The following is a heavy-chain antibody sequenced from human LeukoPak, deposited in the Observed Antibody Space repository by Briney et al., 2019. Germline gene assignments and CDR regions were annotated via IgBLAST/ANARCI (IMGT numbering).Heavy chain of an antibody. CDR1: GFTFSSYS. Sequence: GGSLRLSCAASGFTFSSYSMNWVRQAPGKGLEGVSYISSSSSNIYYADSVKGRFTISRDNAKNSLYMQMNSLRAEDTALYYCARVPPGTMIVHFFDYWGQGTLVTVSS. CDR2: ISSSSSNI. CDR3: ARVPPGTMIVHFFDY. D-gene: IGHD3-22*01. V-gene: IGHV3-48*01. J-gene: IGHJ4*02.